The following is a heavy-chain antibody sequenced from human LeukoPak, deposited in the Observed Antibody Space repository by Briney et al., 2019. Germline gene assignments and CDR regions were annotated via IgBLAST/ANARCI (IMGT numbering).Heavy chain of an antibody. J-gene: IGHJ6*02. CDR2: IRHSGST. D-gene: IGHD6-13*01. CDR3: ARRGSWSYYYAMVV. CDR1: GGSFNDYY. V-gene: IGHV4-34*01. Sequence: SETLSLTCDVSGGSFNDYYWSWIRQPPGKGLEWIGEIRHSGSTNYNPSLKSRVTMSVDTSKNQFSLKLSSVTAADTAVYYCARRGSWSYYYAMVVWGQGTTVAVSS.